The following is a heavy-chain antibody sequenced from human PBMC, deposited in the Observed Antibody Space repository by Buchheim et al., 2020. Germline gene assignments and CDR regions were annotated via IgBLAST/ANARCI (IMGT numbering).Heavy chain of an antibody. V-gene: IGHV3-30*18. D-gene: IGHD1-1*01. Sequence: QVQLVESGGGVVQPGRSLRLSCAASGFTFSSYGMHWVRQAPGKGLEWVAVISYDGSNKYYADSVKGRFTISRDNSKNTLYLQMNSLRAEDTAVHYCAKAKLETNYYYYGMDVWGQGTT. CDR2: ISYDGSNK. CDR1: GFTFSSYG. CDR3: AKAKLETNYYYYGMDV. J-gene: IGHJ6*02.